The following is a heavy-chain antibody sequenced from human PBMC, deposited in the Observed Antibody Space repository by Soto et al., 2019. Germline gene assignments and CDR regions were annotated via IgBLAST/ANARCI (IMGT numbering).Heavy chain of an antibody. V-gene: IGHV1-2*02. J-gene: IGHJ3*01. D-gene: IGHD3-10*01. CDR1: GYTFTGHY. Sequence: ASVKVSCKASGYTFTGHYMHWVRQAPGQGLEWMGWINPNSVGTNYAQKFQGRVTMTRDTSISTAYMELSRLRSDDTAVYYCAREPMVRAAHGFDVWGQGTMVTVSS. CDR3: AREPMVRAAHGFDV. CDR2: INPNSVGT.